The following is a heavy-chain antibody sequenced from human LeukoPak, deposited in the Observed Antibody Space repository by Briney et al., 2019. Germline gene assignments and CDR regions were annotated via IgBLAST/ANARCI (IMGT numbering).Heavy chain of an antibody. CDR2: INPSGGST. D-gene: IGHD3-10*01. CDR3: ARADGSGSPPYYYYMDV. V-gene: IGHV1-46*04. CDR1: GYTFTSYY. Sequence: ASVKVSCKASGYTFTSYYMHWVPQAPGQRLEWMGRINPSGGSTSYAQKLQGGVTMTRDTSTSTVYMELSSLRSEDTAVYYYARADGSGSPPYYYYMDVWGKGTTVTVSS. J-gene: IGHJ6*03.